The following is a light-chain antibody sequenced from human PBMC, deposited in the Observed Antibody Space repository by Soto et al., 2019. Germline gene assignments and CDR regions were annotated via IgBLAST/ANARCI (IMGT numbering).Light chain of an antibody. CDR2: EVS. Sequence: QSALTQPASVSGSPGQSITISCTGTSSDVGGYNYVSWYQHHPGKAPKLMIYEVSKRPSGVPDRFSGSKSGNVASLTVSGLQAEDEADYYCSSYAGNNNLYVFGTGTKLTVL. CDR3: SSYAGNNNLYV. V-gene: IGLV2-8*01. CDR1: SSDVGGYNY. J-gene: IGLJ1*01.